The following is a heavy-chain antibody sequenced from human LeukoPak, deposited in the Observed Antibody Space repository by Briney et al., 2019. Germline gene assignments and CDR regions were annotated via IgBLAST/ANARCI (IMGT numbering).Heavy chain of an antibody. D-gene: IGHD3-22*01. CDR1: GGSITSNF. Sequence: PSETLSLTCTVSGGSITSNFWSWIRQPPGKGLEWIGYIYYSGSTNYYPSLNSRVTISADTSKNQFSLKLTSVTTTDTAIYYCARLTYYQDSGGYYWFDPWGQGILVTVSS. CDR3: ARLTYYQDSGGYYWFDP. CDR2: IYYSGST. J-gene: IGHJ5*02. V-gene: IGHV4-59*01.